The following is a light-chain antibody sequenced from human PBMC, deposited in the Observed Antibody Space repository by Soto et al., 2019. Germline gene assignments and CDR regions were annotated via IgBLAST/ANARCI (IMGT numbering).Light chain of an antibody. CDR3: SSYTSSSVV. V-gene: IGLV6-57*04. J-gene: IGLJ2*01. CDR2: ETN. Sequence: NFMLTQPHSVSESPGRTVTISCTRSSGSIATNYVQWYQQRPGSAPTTVIFETNQRPSAVPDRFSGSKSGNTASLTISGLQAEDEADYYCSSYTSSSVVFGGGTKLTVL. CDR1: SGSIATNY.